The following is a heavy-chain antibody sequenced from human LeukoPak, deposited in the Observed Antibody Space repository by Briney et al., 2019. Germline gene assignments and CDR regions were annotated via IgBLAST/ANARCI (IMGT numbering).Heavy chain of an antibody. CDR3: AREKVRQSGMDV. CDR2: INPNSGGT. D-gene: IGHD2-2*01. J-gene: IGHJ6*02. CDR1: GYTFTGYY. Sequence: ASVKVSCKASGYTFTGYYMHWVRQAPGQGLEWMGRINPNSGGTNYAQKFQGRVTMTRDTSISTAYMELSRLRSDDTAVYYCAREKVRQSGMDVWGQGTTVTVSS. V-gene: IGHV1-2*06.